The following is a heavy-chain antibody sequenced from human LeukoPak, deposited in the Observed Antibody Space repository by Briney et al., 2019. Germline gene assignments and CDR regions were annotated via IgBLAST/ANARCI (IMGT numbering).Heavy chain of an antibody. CDR2: ISGNGGST. CDR1: GFTFSDYA. D-gene: IGHD5-12*01. J-gene: IGHJ4*02. CDR3: ARGPSGYHNT. Sequence: PGGSLRLSCAASGFTFSDYAIHWVRHCPGKGLEYVSTISGNGGSTFYANSVKGRFTISRDNSKNTAYLQMNSLRAEDTAVYYCARGPSGYHNTGGQGTLVTVSS. V-gene: IGHV3-64*01.